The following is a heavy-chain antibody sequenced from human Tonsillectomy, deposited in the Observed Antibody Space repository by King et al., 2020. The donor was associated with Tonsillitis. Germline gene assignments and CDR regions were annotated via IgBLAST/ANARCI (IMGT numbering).Heavy chain of an antibody. V-gene: IGHV3-72*01. CDR2: TRDKPNSYTT. Sequence: VQLVESGGGLVQPGGSLRLSCATSGFIFSDHYMDWVRQAPGKGLEWIGRTRDKPNSYTTDYAASVRGRFTVSRDDSKNSLHLQMNSLKPEDPAVYYCTRVPYDSSGSYYSSYFDYWGQGTLVTVSS. CDR3: TRVPYDSSGSYYSSYFDY. J-gene: IGHJ4*02. D-gene: IGHD3-22*01. CDR1: GFIFSDHY.